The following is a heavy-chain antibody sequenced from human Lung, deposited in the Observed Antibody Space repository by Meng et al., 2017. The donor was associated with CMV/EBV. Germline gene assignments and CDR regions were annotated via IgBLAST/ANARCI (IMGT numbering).Heavy chain of an antibody. D-gene: IGHD3-22*01. CDR1: GYTFTSYG. CDR2: ISTYNDNT. CDR3: ARVSGHLITMILYYFDS. Sequence: ASVXVSXKASGYTFTSYGISWVRQAPGQGLEWMGWISTYNDNTNYAQKLQDRVTMTTDTSTSTAYMELRSLRSDDTAVYYCARVSGHLITMILYYFDSWGQGTXVTVSS. V-gene: IGHV1-18*01. J-gene: IGHJ4*02.